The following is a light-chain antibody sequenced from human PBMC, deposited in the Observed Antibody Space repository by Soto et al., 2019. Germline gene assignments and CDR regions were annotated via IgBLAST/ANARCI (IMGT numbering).Light chain of an antibody. V-gene: IGLV2-8*01. J-gene: IGLJ1*01. Sequence: QSVLTQPPSASGSPGQSVTISCTGTSSDVGAYNYVSWYQQHPGKAPKLMIYEVSKRPSGVPDRFSGSKSGNTASLTVSGLQAEDETDYYCSSYAGSTTYVFGNGTKVTVL. CDR1: SSDVGAYNY. CDR2: EVS. CDR3: SSYAGSTTYV.